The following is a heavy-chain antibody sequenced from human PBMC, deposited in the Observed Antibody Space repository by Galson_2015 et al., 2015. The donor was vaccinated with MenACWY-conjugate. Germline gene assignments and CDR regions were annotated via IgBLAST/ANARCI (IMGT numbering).Heavy chain of an antibody. D-gene: IGHD2-2*01. Sequence: SLRLSCAASGFTFSSYGMHWVRQAPGKGLEWVEVISYDGSNKYYADSVKGRFTISRDNSKNTLYLQMNSLRAEDTAVYYCAKDQCSSTSCPPTYGMDVWGQGTTVTVSS. J-gene: IGHJ6*02. CDR1: GFTFSSYG. CDR2: ISYDGSNK. CDR3: AKDQCSSTSCPPTYGMDV. V-gene: IGHV3-30*18.